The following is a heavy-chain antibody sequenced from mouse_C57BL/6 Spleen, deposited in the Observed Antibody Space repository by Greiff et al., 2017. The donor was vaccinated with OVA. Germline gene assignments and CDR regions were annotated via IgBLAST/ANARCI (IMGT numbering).Heavy chain of an antibody. J-gene: IGHJ4*01. CDR3: ARYYASMDY. D-gene: IGHD1-1*02. CDR1: GYAFSSSW. Sequence: QVQLKQSGPELVKPGASVTISCKASGYAFSSSWMNWVKQRPGKGLEWIGRIYPGDGDTNYNGKFKGKATLTADKSSSTAYMQLSSLTSEDSAVYFCARYYASMDYWGQGTSVTVSS. V-gene: IGHV1-82*01. CDR2: IYPGDGDT.